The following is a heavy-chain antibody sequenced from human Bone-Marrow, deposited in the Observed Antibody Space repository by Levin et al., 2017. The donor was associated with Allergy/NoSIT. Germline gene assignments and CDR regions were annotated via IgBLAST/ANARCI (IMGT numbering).Heavy chain of an antibody. CDR1: GFTFSSYW. V-gene: IGHV3-7*04. CDR3: AREYYGSGSHSPLDY. CDR2: IKQDGSEK. J-gene: IGHJ4*02. D-gene: IGHD3-10*01. Sequence: LSLPCAASGFTFSSYWMSWVRQAPGKGLEWVANIKQDGSEKYYVDSVKGRFTISRDNAKNSLYLQMNSLRAEDTAVYYCAREYYGSGSHSPLDYWGQGTLVTVSS.